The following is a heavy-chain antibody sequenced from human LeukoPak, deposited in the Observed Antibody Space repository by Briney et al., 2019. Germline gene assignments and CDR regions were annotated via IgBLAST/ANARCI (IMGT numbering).Heavy chain of an antibody. CDR1: GFTFSNYA. J-gene: IGHJ4*02. CDR3: AGDRNSDWYSPLDY. D-gene: IGHD6-19*01. CDR2: ISGSGGST. Sequence: QAGGSLRLSCAASGFTFSNYAMSWVRQAPGKGLEWVSAISGSGGSTYYADSVKGRFTISRDNSRNTVYMQMDSLRAEDTAIYYCAGDRNSDWYSPLDYWGQGSQVTVSP. V-gene: IGHV3-23*01.